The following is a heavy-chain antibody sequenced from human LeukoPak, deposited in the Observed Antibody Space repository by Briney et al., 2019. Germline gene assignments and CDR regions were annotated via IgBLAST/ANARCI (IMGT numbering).Heavy chain of an antibody. J-gene: IGHJ4*02. CDR2: IYTSGST. D-gene: IGHD3-3*01. V-gene: IGHV4-4*07. CDR1: GGSISSYH. Sequence: SETLSLTCTVSGGSISSYHWSWIRQPAGKGLEWIGRIYTSGSTNYNPSLKSRVTMSVDTSKNQFSLKLSSVTAADTAVYYCARHTRVEYYDFWSGYSLDYWGQGTLVTVSS. CDR3: ARHTRVEYYDFWSGYSLDY.